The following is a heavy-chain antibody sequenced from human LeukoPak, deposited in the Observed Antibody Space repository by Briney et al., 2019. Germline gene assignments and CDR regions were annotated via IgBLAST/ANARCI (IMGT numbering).Heavy chain of an antibody. Sequence: GGSLRLSCAASGFTFSSYGMHWVRQAPGKGLEWVAVIWYDGSSEYYADSVKSRFTISRDNSKSTLFLQMNTLSAEDTAIYYCAKERHPFDSTGYPFDYWGQGTLVTVSS. D-gene: IGHD3-22*01. CDR2: IWYDGSSE. J-gene: IGHJ4*02. CDR3: AKERHPFDSTGYPFDY. CDR1: GFTFSSYG. V-gene: IGHV3-33*06.